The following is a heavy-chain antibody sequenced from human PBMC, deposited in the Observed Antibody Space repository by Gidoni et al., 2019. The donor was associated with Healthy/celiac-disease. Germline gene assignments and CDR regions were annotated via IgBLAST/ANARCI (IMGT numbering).Heavy chain of an antibody. CDR1: GFTFRSYA. CDR3: ANTAHYYYGSGSYYNDGSGAFDY. CDR2: ISGSGGST. J-gene: IGHJ4*02. D-gene: IGHD3-10*01. V-gene: IGHV3-23*04. Sequence: EVQLVESGGGLVQPGGSLRLSCAASGFTFRSYAMTWVRQAPGKGLEWVSAISGSGGSTYYADSVKGRFTISRDNSKNTLYLQMNSLRAEDTAVYYCANTAHYYYGSGSYYNDGSGAFDYWGQGTLVTVSS.